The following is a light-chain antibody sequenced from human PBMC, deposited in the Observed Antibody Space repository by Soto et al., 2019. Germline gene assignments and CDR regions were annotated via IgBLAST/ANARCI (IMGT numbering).Light chain of an antibody. V-gene: IGLV1-40*01. CDR1: SSNIGAGYD. CDR2: GNN. CDR3: SSYTGSYTLM. J-gene: IGLJ3*02. Sequence: QSALTQAPSVSGAPGQRVTISCTGSSSNIGAGYDVHWFQQFPGTAPRLLISGNNNRPSGVPDRFSGSHSGTSASLAIAGLQAGDEAVYYCSSYTGSYTLMFGGGTKLTVL.